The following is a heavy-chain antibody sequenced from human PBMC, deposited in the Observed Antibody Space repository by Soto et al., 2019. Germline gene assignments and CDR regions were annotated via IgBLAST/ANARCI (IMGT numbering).Heavy chain of an antibody. J-gene: IGHJ6*03. CDR1: GYTFTGYY. D-gene: IGHD3-16*02. CDR3: ARDSHPRRDPLYYYYYMDV. V-gene: IGHV1-2*04. Sequence: ASVKVSCKASGYTFTGYYMHWVRQAPGQGLEWMGWINPNSGGTNYAQKFQGWVTMTRDTSISTAYMELSRLRSDDTAVYYCARDSHPRRDPLYYYYYMDVWGKGTTVTVSS. CDR2: INPNSGGT.